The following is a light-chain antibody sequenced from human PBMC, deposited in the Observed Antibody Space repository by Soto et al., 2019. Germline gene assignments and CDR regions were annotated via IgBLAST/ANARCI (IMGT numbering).Light chain of an antibody. CDR2: GAS. Sequence: DTVMTQSQASLSVSPGAGATLPCRASQSVSSNLVWYQHRPGQAPRLLIYGASTRATDIPARFSGSGSGTEFTLTISSLQSEDSAVYYCQHYNHWLWTFGQGTKVDIK. CDR3: QHYNHWLWT. V-gene: IGKV3-15*01. CDR1: QSVSSN. J-gene: IGKJ1*01.